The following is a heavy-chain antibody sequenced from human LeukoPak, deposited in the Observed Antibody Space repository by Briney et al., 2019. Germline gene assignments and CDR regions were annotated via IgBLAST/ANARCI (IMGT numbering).Heavy chain of an antibody. V-gene: IGHV1-2*02. CDR3: ASGGSSSRTRDHGNRFDP. J-gene: IGHJ5*02. CDR1: GYTFTGYY. CDR2: INPNSGGT. D-gene: IGHD2-2*01. Sequence: GASVKVSCKASGYTFTGYYMHWVRQAPGQGLEWMGWINPNSGGTNYAQKFQGRVTMTRDTSISTAYMELSRLRSDDTAVYYCASGGSSSRTRDHGNRFDPWGQGTLVTVSS.